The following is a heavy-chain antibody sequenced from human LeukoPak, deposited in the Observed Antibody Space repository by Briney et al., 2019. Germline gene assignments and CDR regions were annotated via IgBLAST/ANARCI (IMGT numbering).Heavy chain of an antibody. V-gene: IGHV4-31*03. CDR3: ARRAHYYGMDV. CDR2: IYYSGST. CDR1: GGSISSGGYY. Sequence: PSETLSLTCTVSGGSISSGGYYWSWIRQHPGKGLEWIGYIYYSGSTYYNPSLKSRVTTSVGTSKNQFSLKLSSVTAADTAVYYCARRAHYYGMDVWGQGTTVTVSS. J-gene: IGHJ6*02.